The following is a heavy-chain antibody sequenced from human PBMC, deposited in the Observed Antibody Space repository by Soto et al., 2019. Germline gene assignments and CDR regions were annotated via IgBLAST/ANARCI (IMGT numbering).Heavy chain of an antibody. CDR1: GGSISSYY. D-gene: IGHD6-13*01. V-gene: IGHV4-59*01. Sequence: PSETLSLTCTVSGGSISSYYWSWIRQPPGKGLEWIGYIYYSGSTNYNPSLKSRVTISVDTSKNQFSLKLSSVTAADTAVYYCAREAYSSSWYGYVDYWGQGTLVTVSS. CDR3: AREAYSSSWYGYVDY. J-gene: IGHJ4*02. CDR2: IYYSGST.